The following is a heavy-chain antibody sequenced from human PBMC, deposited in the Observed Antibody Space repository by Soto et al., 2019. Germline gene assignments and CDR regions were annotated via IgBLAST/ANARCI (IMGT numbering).Heavy chain of an antibody. CDR3: ATSAYYDFWSGYPHYYYMDV. D-gene: IGHD3-3*01. CDR1: GVFFRGCY. V-gene: IGHV4-34*01. Sequence: DTFSLTCAVYGVFFRGCYWSWSRQPPGKGLEWIGEINHSGSTNYNPSLKSRVTISVDTSKNQFSLKLSSVTAADTAVYYCATSAYYDFWSGYPHYYYMDVWGKGTTVT. CDR2: INHSGST. J-gene: IGHJ6*03.